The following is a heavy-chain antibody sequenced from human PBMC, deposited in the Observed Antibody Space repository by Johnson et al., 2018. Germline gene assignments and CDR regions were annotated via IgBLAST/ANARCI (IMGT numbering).Heavy chain of an antibody. CDR1: GGSISSYY. J-gene: IGHJ6*02. CDR2: IYYSGST. V-gene: IGHV4-59*01. Sequence: QVQLQESGPGLVKPSETLSLTCTVSGGSISSYYWSWIRQPPGKGLEWIGYIYYSGSTNYNPSLKSRVTISVDTSKNQFSLKLSSVTAADPAVYYCARDDRGRYYYYGMDVWGQGTTVTVSS. CDR3: ARDDRGRYYYYGMDV. D-gene: IGHD1-26*01.